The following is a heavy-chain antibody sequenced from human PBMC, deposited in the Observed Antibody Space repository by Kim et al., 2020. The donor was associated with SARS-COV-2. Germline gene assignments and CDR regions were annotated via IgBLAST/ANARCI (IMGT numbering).Heavy chain of an antibody. V-gene: IGHV1-46*01. D-gene: IGHD3-10*01. CDR1: GYTFTSYY. J-gene: IGHJ3*02. Sequence: ASVKVSCKASGYTFTSYYMHWVRQAPGQGLEWMGIINPSGGSTSYAQKFQGRVTMTRDTSTSTVYMELSSLRSEDTAVYYCARKRITMVRGVPYDAFDIWGQGTMVTVSS. CDR3: ARKRITMVRGVPYDAFDI. CDR2: INPSGGST.